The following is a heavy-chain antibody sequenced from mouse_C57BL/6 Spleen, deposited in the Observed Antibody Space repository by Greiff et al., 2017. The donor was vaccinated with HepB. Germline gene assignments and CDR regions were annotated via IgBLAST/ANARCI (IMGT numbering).Heavy chain of an antibody. CDR2: INPNNGGT. CDR3: AREGYYGSRAMDY. V-gene: IGHV1-22*01. D-gene: IGHD1-1*01. J-gene: IGHJ4*01. Sequence: VQLQQSGPELVKPGASVKMSCKASGYTFTDYNMHWVKQSHGKSLEWIGYINPNNGGTSYNQKFKGKATLTVNKSSSTAYMELRSLTSEDSAVYYCAREGYYGSRAMDYWGQGTSVTVSS. CDR1: GYTFTDYN.